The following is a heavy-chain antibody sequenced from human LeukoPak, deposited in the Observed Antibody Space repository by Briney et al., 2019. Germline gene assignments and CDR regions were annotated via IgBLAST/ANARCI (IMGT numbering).Heavy chain of an antibody. CDR3: ARDLWYSGYDPPY. J-gene: IGHJ4*02. Sequence: WGSLRLSCAASGFTFSSYSMNWVRQAPGKGLEWVSSISSSSSYIYYADSVKGRFTISRDNAKNSLYLQMNSLRAEDTAVYYCARDLWYSGYDPPYWGQGTLVTVSS. CDR1: GFTFSSYS. CDR2: ISSSSSYI. V-gene: IGHV3-21*01. D-gene: IGHD5-12*01.